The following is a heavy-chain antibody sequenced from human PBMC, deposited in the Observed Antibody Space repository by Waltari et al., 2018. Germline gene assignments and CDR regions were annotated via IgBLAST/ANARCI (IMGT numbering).Heavy chain of an antibody. Sequence: EVQLVESGGGLVQPGGYLRLSCVASGFIMGKYWMSWVRQAPGKGLEWVTNIKQGGNEKFYVDSVKGRFTISRDDAKNSVYLQMNSLRADDTAVYFCTRDNPPENPHGGFDIWGQGTMVTVSS. CDR3: TRDNPPENPHGGFDI. J-gene: IGHJ3*02. CDR1: GFIMGKYW. V-gene: IGHV3-7*01. D-gene: IGHD3-3*01. CDR2: IKQGGNEK.